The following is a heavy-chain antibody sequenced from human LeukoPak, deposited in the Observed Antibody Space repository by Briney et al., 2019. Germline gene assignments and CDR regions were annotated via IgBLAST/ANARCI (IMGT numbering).Heavy chain of an antibody. CDR2: IYPGDSDT. CDR3: ARHGLWFGELVDY. J-gene: IGHJ4*02. CDR1: GYSFTSYW. V-gene: IGHV5-51*01. Sequence: GESLKISCKGSGYSFTSYWIGWVRPLPGKGLEWMGIIYPGDSDTRYSPSFQGQVTISADKSISTAYLQWSSLKASDTAMYYCARHGLWFGELVDYWGQGTLVTVSS. D-gene: IGHD3-10*01.